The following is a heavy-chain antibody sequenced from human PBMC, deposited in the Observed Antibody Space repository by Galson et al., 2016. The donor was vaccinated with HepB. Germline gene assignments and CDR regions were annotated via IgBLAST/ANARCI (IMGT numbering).Heavy chain of an antibody. D-gene: IGHD1-1*01. CDR2: IKKKSDGATT. J-gene: IGHJ6*02. CDR1: GFTFTDAW. V-gene: IGHV3-15*07. CDR3: TTGGTHYYYYGVDV. Sequence: SLRLSCAASGFTFTDAWMNWVRQAPGKGLGWVGQIKKKSDGATTAYAAPVKGRFTISRDDSRNMVFLQMNSLETEDTGIYFCTTGGTHYYYYGVDVWGQGTTVTVSS.